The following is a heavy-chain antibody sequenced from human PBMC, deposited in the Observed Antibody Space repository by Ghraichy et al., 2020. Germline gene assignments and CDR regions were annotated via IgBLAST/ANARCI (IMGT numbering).Heavy chain of an antibody. CDR1: GFTVSSNY. Sequence: GGSLRLSCAASGFTVSSNYMSWVRQAPGKGLEWVSVIYSGGSTYYADSVKGRFTISRDNSKNTLYLQMNSLRAEDTAVYYCARDLGDSSGWYGNDYWGQGTLVTVSS. CDR3: ARDLGDSSGWYGNDY. CDR2: IYSGGST. V-gene: IGHV3-53*01. D-gene: IGHD6-19*01. J-gene: IGHJ4*02.